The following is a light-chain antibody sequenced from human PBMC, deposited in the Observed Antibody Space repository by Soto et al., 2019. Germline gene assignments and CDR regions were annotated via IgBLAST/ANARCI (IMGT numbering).Light chain of an antibody. CDR2: DAS. V-gene: IGKV3-11*01. Sequence: EIVLTQSPATLSLSPGERATLSCRASQSVSSYLAWYQQKPGQAPRLLIYDASNRATGIPARFSGSGSGTDFTLTISSLEPEAFAVYYSQQRSNWPPRFTFGPGTKVDIK. CDR1: QSVSSY. J-gene: IGKJ3*01. CDR3: QQRSNWPPRFT.